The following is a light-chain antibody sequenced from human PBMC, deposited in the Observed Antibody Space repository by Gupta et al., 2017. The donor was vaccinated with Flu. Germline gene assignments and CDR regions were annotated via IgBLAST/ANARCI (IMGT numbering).Light chain of an antibody. CDR1: SSDVGRYNL. CDR3: CSYAVIRDRQL. V-gene: IGLV2-23*02. CDR2: EVN. J-gene: IGLJ2*01. Sequence: QSALSQPASVSGSPGRSITISCTGTSSDVGRYNLVSWYQQYPGKAPKLLIYEVNKRPSGVSNRFSGSKSGNTASLTISGLQSDDEADYYCCSYAVIRDRQLFGGGTKLTVL.